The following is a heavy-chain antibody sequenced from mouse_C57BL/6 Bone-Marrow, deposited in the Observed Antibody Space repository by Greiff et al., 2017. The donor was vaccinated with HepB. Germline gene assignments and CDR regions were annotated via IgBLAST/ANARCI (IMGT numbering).Heavy chain of an antibody. D-gene: IGHD4-1*02. J-gene: IGHJ4*01. CDR1: GFTFTDYY. CDR3: AGYRVNWDEYYAMDY. V-gene: IGHV7-3*01. CDR2: IRNKANGYTT. Sequence: EVQGVESGGGLVQPGGSLSLSCAASGFTFTDYYMSWVRQPPGKALEWLGFIRNKANGYTTEYSASVKGRFTISRDNSHSILYLQMNALRAEDSATYYCAGYRVNWDEYYAMDYWGQGTSVTVSS.